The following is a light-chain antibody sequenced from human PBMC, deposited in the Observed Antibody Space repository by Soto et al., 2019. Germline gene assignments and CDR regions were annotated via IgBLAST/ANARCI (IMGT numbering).Light chain of an antibody. Sequence: DTQMTQSPSSLSVSVGDRVTITCRASQSIASFLHWYQQKPGEAPKLLIYASFNLQSGVPSRFSGSGSGTDFTLTISSLQPEDFATYYCQQSYSSPYTFGQGTKVEIK. CDR2: ASF. CDR1: QSIASF. CDR3: QQSYSSPYT. V-gene: IGKV1-39*01. J-gene: IGKJ2*01.